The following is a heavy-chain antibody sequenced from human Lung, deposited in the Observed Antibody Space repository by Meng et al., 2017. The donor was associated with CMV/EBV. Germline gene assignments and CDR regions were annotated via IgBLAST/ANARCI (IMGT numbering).Heavy chain of an antibody. J-gene: IGHJ5*02. D-gene: IGHD3-22*01. CDR2: ISYDGSNK. CDR3: ARDDSSS. CDR1: GFTFSSYA. Sequence: VRLGESGGGVVQPGRSLRLSCAASGFTFSSYAMHWVRQAPGKGLEWVAVISYDGSNKYYADSVKGRFTISRDNSKNTLYLQMNSLRAEDTAVYYCARDDSSSWGQGTLVTVSS. V-gene: IGHV3-30-3*01.